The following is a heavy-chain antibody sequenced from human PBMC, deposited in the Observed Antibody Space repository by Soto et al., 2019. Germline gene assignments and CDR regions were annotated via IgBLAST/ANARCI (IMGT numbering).Heavy chain of an antibody. V-gene: IGHV3-23*01. CDR2: ISGSGGST. D-gene: IGHD2-2*03. CDR1: GFTFSSYA. J-gene: IGHJ6*02. Sequence: GSLRLSCAASGFTFSSYAMSWVRQAPGKGLEWVSAISGSGGSTYYADSVKGRFTISRDNAKNSLYLQMNSLRAEDTAVYYCAVGYCSSTSCRNGMDVWGQGTTVTVSS. CDR3: AVGYCSSTSCRNGMDV.